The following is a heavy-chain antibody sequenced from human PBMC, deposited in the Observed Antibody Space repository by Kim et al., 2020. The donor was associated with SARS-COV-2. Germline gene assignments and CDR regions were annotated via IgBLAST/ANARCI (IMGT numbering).Heavy chain of an antibody. D-gene: IGHD2-15*01. CDR3: AKAIGWQVYDGFDV. CDR1: VFTFSTYV. Sequence: GGSLRLSCEGSVFTFSTYVMHWVRQALGKGLEWVATISDDGSTENYGDSVKGRFTISRDNSKKTMYLEMNSLRPEDTAVYYCAKAIGWQVYDGFDVWGQGTLVTVSS. CDR2: ISDDGSTE. V-gene: IGHV3-30*18. J-gene: IGHJ3*01.